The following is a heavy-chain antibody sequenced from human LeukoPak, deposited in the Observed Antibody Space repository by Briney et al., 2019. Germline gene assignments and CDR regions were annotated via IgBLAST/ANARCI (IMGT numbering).Heavy chain of an antibody. V-gene: IGHV3-30*02. CDR2: IRYDGGNK. Sequence: GGALRLSCAASGFTFSTYGMHWVRQAPGKGLDWVAFIRYDGGNKYYADSVKGRFTVSRDNSNNTLYLQMNSLRPEDTAVYYCASESPASDYWGQGTLVTVSS. CDR3: ASESPASDY. CDR1: GFTFSTYG. D-gene: IGHD2-2*01. J-gene: IGHJ4*02.